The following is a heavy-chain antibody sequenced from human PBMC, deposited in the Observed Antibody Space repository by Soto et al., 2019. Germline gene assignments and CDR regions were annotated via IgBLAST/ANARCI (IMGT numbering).Heavy chain of an antibody. V-gene: IGHV3-48*02. CDR3: AGGDCSGGSCYSSDAFDI. CDR1: GFTFSSYS. J-gene: IGHJ3*02. Sequence: TGGSLRLSCAASGFTFSSYSMNWVRQAPGKGLEWVSYISSSSSTIYYADSVKGRFTISRDNAKNSLYLQMNSLRDEDTAVYYCAGGDCSGGSCYSSDAFDIWGQGTMVTVSS. CDR2: ISSSSSTI. D-gene: IGHD2-15*01.